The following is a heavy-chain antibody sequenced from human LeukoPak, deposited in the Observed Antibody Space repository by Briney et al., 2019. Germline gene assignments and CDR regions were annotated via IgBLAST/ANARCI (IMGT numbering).Heavy chain of an antibody. CDR3: AKGTVTLAGDDAFDV. D-gene: IGHD6-19*01. J-gene: IGHJ3*01. Sequence: GGSLRLSCTASGFTFSNYAMNWVRQAPGKGLEWVSGICGSGARTYFAVSVKGRFTISRDNSRNTQYLQMNILRAEDTAVYYCAKGTVTLAGDDAFDVWGQGTMVTVSS. CDR2: ICGSGART. V-gene: IGHV3-23*01. CDR1: GFTFSNYA.